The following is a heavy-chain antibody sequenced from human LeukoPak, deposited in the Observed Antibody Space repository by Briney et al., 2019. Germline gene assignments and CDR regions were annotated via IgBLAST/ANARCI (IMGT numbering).Heavy chain of an antibody. V-gene: IGHV3-23*01. CDR2: ITDSGLST. CDR3: AKDQYYYDSSGYLGYFDY. CDR1: GFTFSAYA. D-gene: IGHD3-22*01. J-gene: IGHJ4*02. Sequence: GGSLRLSCAASGFTFSAYAMSWVRQAPGKGLEWVSAITDSGLSTYYADSVKGRFTISRDNSKNTVYLQMNSLRAEDTAVYYCAKDQYYYDSSGYLGYFDYWGQGTLVTVSS.